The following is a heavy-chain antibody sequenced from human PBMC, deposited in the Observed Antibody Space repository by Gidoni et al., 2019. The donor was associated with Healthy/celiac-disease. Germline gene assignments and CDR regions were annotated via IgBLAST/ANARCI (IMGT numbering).Heavy chain of an antibody. J-gene: IGHJ6*02. CDR1: GFPFGSYE. CDR3: ASMPDYGDYRTVYGMDV. V-gene: IGHV3-48*03. CDR2: ISSSGSTI. D-gene: IGHD4-17*01. Sequence: EVQLVESGGGLVQPGGSLRLSCAASGFPFGSYEMNWVRQAPGKGLGWDSYISSSGSTIYSAASVKGRFTISRDNANNSLYLQMTSLRAEDTAVYYCASMPDYGDYRTVYGMDVWGQGTTVTVSS.